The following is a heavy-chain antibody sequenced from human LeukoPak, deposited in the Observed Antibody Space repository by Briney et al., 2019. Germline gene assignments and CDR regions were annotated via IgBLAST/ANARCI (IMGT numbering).Heavy chain of an antibody. J-gene: IGHJ4*02. CDR1: GGTFSSYA. D-gene: IGHD1-14*01. CDR2: IIPIFGTA. CDR3: ATDTYNWNHVYFDY. Sequence: ASVKVSCKASGGTFSSYAISWVRQAPGQGLEWMGGIIPIFGTANYAQKFQGRVTITADESTSTAYMELSSLRSEDTAVYYCATDTYNWNHVYFDYWGQGTLVTVSS. V-gene: IGHV1-69*13.